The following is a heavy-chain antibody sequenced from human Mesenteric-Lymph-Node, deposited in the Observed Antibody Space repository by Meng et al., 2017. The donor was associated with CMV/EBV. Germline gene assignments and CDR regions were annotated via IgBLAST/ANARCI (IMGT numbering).Heavy chain of an antibody. D-gene: IGHD3-10*02. V-gene: IGHV3-21*06. CDR1: GFSFSSYG. J-gene: IGHJ6*02. CDR2: ISGSGSYI. CDR3: VRDYVSGGIMDV. Sequence: GGSLRLSCAASGFSFSSYGMSWVRQAPGKGLEWVSSISGSGSYISYADSVKGRFTLSRDNVINSLYLQMNSLRAEDTAMYYCVRDYVSGGIMDVWGLGSTVTVSS.